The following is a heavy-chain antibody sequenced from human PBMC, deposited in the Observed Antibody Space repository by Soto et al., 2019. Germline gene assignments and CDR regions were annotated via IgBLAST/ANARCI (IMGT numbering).Heavy chain of an antibody. CDR1: GFSFSSYA. J-gene: IGHJ4*02. Sequence: EVQLLESGGGLVQPGGSLRLSCAASGFSFSSYAMVWVRQAPGKGLEWVSVISARGGSLYFADSVKGRFTSSRDNSKNVMSLEMTSLRAEDTATYFCAKGSFEYSASVDNWGQGSVVVVSS. CDR3: AKGSFEYSASVDN. CDR2: ISARGGSL. V-gene: IGHV3-23*01. D-gene: IGHD5-12*01.